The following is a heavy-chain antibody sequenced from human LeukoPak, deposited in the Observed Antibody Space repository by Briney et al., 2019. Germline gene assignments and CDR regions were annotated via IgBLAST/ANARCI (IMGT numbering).Heavy chain of an antibody. V-gene: IGHV3-49*03. J-gene: IGHJ4*02. CDR3: TSPYYYGSGSYYNAPDY. Sequence: GGSLRLSCTASGFTFGDYAMSWFRQAPGKGLEWVGFIRSKAYGGTTEYAASVKGRFTISRDDSKSIAYLQMNSLKTEDTAVYYCTSPYYYGSGSYYNAPDYWGQGTLVTVSS. CDR1: GFTFGDYA. CDR2: IRSKAYGGTT. D-gene: IGHD3-10*01.